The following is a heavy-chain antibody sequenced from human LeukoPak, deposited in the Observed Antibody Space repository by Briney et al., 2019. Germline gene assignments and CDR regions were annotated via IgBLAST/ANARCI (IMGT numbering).Heavy chain of an antibody. CDR3: ARRPGYSSGWFDY. D-gene: IGHD6-19*01. CDR1: GGSISSYY. CDR2: IYYSGST. J-gene: IGHJ4*02. V-gene: IGHV4-59*08. Sequence: PSETLSLTCTVSGGSISSYYWSWIRQPPGKGLEWIGYIYYSGSTNYNPSLKSRVTISVDTSKNQFSLKLSSVTAADTAVYYCARRPGYSSGWFDYWGQGTLVTVSS.